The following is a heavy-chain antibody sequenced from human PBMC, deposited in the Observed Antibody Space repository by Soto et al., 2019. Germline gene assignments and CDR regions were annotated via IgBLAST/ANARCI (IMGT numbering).Heavy chain of an antibody. D-gene: IGHD3-16*01. CDR3: AHKGGGDRILDY. J-gene: IGHJ4*02. Sequence: QITLKESGPTLVKPTQTLTLTCTFSGFSLSTSGVGVGWIRQPPGKALEWVALIYWDDAKEYSPSLKSRLTLTKDTSKNPLALTMTNMDPVETATYYCAHKGGGDRILDYWGQGTLVTVSS. CDR1: GFSLSTSGVG. CDR2: IYWDDAK. V-gene: IGHV2-5*02.